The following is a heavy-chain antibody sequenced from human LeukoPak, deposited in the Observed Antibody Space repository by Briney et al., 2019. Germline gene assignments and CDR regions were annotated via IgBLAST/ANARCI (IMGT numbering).Heavy chain of an antibody. J-gene: IGHJ3*02. CDR2: ISSSGSTI. CDR1: GFTFSSYE. CDR3: ARARDSYGYQTIFDAFDI. D-gene: IGHD5-18*01. V-gene: IGHV3-48*03. Sequence: PGGSLRLSCAASGFTFSSYEMNWVRQAPGKGLEWVSYISSSGSTIYYADSVKGRFTISRDNAKNSLYLQMNSLRAEDTAVYYCARARDSYGYQTIFDAFDIWGQGTMVTVSS.